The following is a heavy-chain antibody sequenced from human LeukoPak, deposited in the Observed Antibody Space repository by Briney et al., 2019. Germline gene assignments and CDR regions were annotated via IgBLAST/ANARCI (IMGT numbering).Heavy chain of an antibody. D-gene: IGHD6-13*01. CDR1: GGSFSDYY. CDR3: ARGRVGSSSWYRFRFDP. J-gene: IGHJ5*02. V-gene: IGHV4-34*01. Sequence: SETLSLTCAVYGGSFSDYYWSWIRQPPGKGLEWIGEINHSGSTNYNPSLKSRVTISVDTSKNQFSLKLSSVTAADTAVYYCARGRVGSSSWYRFRFDPWGQGTLVTVSS. CDR2: INHSGST.